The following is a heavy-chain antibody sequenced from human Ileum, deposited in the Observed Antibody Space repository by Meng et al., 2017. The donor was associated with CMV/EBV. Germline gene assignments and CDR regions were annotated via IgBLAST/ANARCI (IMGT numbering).Heavy chain of an antibody. CDR3: ARGQTVRGFEY. CDR2: IYTGGPT. V-gene: IGHV4-4*07. Sequence: AHRGEAGPGLVKPSATLSLTFIISSASINHYYWNRRRQPAGKGLEWIGRIYTGGPTDYTPSLKSRVTISVDMSKNQFFLNLSSVTAADTAVYYCARGQTVRGFEYWGLGILVTVSS. CDR1: SASINHYY. J-gene: IGHJ4*02. D-gene: IGHD3-10*01.